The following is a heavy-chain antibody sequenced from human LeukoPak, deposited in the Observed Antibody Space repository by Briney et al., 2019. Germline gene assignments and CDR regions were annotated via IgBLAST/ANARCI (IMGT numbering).Heavy chain of an antibody. CDR1: GFTVSSNY. CDR3: ARDLAAAGTVYYYYGMDV. Sequence: PGGSLRLSCAASGFTVSSNYMSWVRQAPGKGLEWVSVIYSGGSTYYADSVKGRFTISRDNSKNTLYLQMNSLRAEDTAVYYCARDLAAAGTVYYYYGMDVWGQGTTVTVSS. CDR2: IYSGGST. V-gene: IGHV3-53*05. D-gene: IGHD6-13*01. J-gene: IGHJ6*02.